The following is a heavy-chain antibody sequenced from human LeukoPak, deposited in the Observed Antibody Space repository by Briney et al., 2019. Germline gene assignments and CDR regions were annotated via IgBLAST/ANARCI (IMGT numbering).Heavy chain of an antibody. J-gene: IGHJ6*02. CDR1: GGSISSGGYY. Sequence: SQTLSLTCTVSGGSISSGGYYWNWIRQLPGKGLEWIGYIYHTGGTFYNPSLKSRVIISVDTSKNQFSPKLSSVTAADTAVYYCAGSEATTTPPPYGMDVWGQGTTVTVSS. CDR2: IYHTGGT. CDR3: AGSEATTTPPPYGMDV. V-gene: IGHV4-31*03. D-gene: IGHD5-12*01.